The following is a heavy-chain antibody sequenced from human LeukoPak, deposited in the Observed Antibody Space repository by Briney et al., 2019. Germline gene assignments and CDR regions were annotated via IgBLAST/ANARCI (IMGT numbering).Heavy chain of an antibody. V-gene: IGHV3-20*04. J-gene: IGHJ4*02. CDR1: GFTFDDYG. Sequence: GGSLRLSCAASGFTFDDYGLSWVRQAPGKGLEWVSGINWNGGSTGYADSVKGRFTISRDNSKNTLYLQMNSLRAEDTAVYYCAKDLLRLDYWGQGTLVTVSS. CDR3: AKDLLRLDY. D-gene: IGHD3-16*01. CDR2: INWNGGST.